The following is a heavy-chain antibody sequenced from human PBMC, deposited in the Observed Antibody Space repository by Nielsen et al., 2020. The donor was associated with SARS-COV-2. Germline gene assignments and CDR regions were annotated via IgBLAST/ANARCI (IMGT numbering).Heavy chain of an antibody. CDR1: GGSISDTYL. D-gene: IGHD3-10*01. Sequence: GSLRLSCGVFGGSISDTYLWSWVRQPPGKGLEWIAEIYFTGSTSYNPSLKSRVTISVDKSKRQLSLRLTSVTVADTAVYYCAREVSGSRMKASGRPSYYYYGTDVWGQGTAVTVSS. J-gene: IGHJ6*02. CDR3: AREVSGSRMKASGRPSYYYYGTDV. V-gene: IGHV4-4*02. CDR2: IYFTGST.